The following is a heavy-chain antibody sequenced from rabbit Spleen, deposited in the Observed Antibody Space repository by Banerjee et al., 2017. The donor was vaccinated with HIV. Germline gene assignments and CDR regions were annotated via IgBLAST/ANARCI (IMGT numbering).Heavy chain of an antibody. V-gene: IGHV1S45*01. CDR3: ARDLVAVIGWNFNL. Sequence: QEQLEESGGDLVKPEGSLTLTCTASGFTISSSLYICWVRQAPGKGLERIACIYGGSSVNVYYATWAKGRFTISKTSSTTVTLQMTSLTAADTATYFCARDLVAVIGWNFNLWGQGTLVTVS. CDR2: IYGGSSVNV. D-gene: IGHD1-1*01. J-gene: IGHJ4*01. CDR1: GFTISSSLY.